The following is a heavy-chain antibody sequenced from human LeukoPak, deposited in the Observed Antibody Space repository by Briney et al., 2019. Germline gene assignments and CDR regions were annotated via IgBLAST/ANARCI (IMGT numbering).Heavy chain of an antibody. Sequence: SETLSLTCTVSGGSITSSTYYWGWIRQPPGKGLEWIGTIYYSGSTYYNPSLKSRVIISVDTSKNQFSLKLSSVTAADTAVYFCATLKSGWYWSDYWGQGTLVTVSS. CDR2: IYYSGST. CDR1: GGSITSSTYY. D-gene: IGHD6-19*01. V-gene: IGHV4-39*01. CDR3: ATLKSGWYWSDY. J-gene: IGHJ4*02.